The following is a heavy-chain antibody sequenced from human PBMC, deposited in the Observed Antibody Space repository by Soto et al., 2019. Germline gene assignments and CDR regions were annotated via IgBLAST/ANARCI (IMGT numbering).Heavy chain of an antibody. Sequence: QVQLQESGPGLVKPSQTLSLTCTVSGGSISSGDYYWSWSRQPPGKGLEWIGYTYYSGSTYCNPSLKRGVTLSVDLSKDEFSVKLSSVSALHRAVYYCARADYYGSGSYGYWGPGTLVTVSS. CDR1: GGSISSGDYY. J-gene: IGHJ4*02. V-gene: IGHV4-30-4*01. D-gene: IGHD3-10*01. CDR3: ARADYYGSGSYGY. CDR2: TYYSGST.